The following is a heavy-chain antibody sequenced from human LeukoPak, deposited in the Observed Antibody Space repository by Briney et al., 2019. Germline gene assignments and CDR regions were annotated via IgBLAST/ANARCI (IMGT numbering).Heavy chain of an antibody. Sequence: GESLKISCEGSGYSFTSSWIGWVRQMPGKGLEWMGINYPGDSDIRYSPSFQGQVTISADKSITTAYLHWSSLKASDTAIYSCARGLYCSGGSCRFDYWGHGTLLTVSS. D-gene: IGHD2-15*01. CDR2: NYPGDSDI. CDR3: ARGLYCSGGSCRFDY. V-gene: IGHV5-51*01. CDR1: GYSFTSSW. J-gene: IGHJ4*01.